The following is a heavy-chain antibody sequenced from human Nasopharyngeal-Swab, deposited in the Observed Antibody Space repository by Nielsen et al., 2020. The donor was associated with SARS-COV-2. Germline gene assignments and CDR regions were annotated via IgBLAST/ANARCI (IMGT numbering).Heavy chain of an antibody. D-gene: IGHD3-10*01. J-gene: IGHJ4*02. CDR2: INHSGST. CDR1: GASFSGYY. V-gene: IGHV4-34*01. Sequence: SETLSLTCAVYGASFSGYYWSWIRQLPGKGLEWIGEINHSGSTNYNPSLKSRVTISVDTSKNQFSLKLSSVTAADTAVYYCARGGPTSLVRGVIIPPFDYWGQGTLVTVSS. CDR3: ARGGPTSLVRGVIIPPFDY.